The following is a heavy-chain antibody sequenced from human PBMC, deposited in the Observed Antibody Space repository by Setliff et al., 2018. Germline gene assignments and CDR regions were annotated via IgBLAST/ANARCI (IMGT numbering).Heavy chain of an antibody. CDR2: IYYTGTA. CDR1: GDSISSTSYQ. CDR3: ARHEFVGGYYGSVTYRHFDY. J-gene: IGHJ4*02. Sequence: TLSLTCTVSGDSISSTSYQWGWVRQPPGKGLEWIGSIYYTGTAYYNPSLKSRVTISVDTSKNQFSLQVTSLAATDTALYFCARHEFVGGYYGSVTYRHFDYWGQGILVTVAS. D-gene: IGHD3-10*01. V-gene: IGHV4-39*01.